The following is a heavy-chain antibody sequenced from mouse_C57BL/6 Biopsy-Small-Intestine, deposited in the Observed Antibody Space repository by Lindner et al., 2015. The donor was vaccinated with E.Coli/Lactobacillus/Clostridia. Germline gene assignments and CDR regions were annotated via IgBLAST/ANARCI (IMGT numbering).Heavy chain of an antibody. J-gene: IGHJ4*01. CDR2: IWGVGST. D-gene: IGHD1-1*01. Sequence: VQLQESGPGLVAPSQSLSITCTVSGFSLTSYGVDWVRQSPGKGLEWLGVIWGVGSTNYNSALKSRLSISKDNSKNQVFLKMNSLQTDDTAMYYCANHRPDMSHYVGTMDYWGQGTSVTVSS. V-gene: IGHV2-6*01. CDR3: ANHRPDMSHYVGTMDY. CDR1: GFSLTSYG.